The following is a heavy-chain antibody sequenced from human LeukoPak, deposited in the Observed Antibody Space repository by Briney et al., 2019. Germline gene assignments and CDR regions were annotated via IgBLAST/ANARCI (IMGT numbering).Heavy chain of an antibody. D-gene: IGHD2-8*02. V-gene: IGHV3-30*02. CDR2: IWSDGNNR. Sequence: GGSLRLSCAASGFTFRNYGMHWVRQATGKGLEWVSFIWSDGNNRFYADSVKGRFTISRDNSKNMLYLQMDTLRAEDTALYYCAKDPGASVSGFYMDVWGKGATVIVSS. CDR1: GFTFRNYG. CDR3: AKDPGASVSGFYMDV. J-gene: IGHJ6*03.